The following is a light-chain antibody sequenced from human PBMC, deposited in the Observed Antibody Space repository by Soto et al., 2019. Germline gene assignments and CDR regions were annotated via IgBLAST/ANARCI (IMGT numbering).Light chain of an antibody. CDR3: QQRSNWLT. CDR2: GAS. Sequence: ETVLTQSPGTLSFSSGERATLSLRASQSVSSDYLAWYQHKPGQAPRLLIHGASSRATGIPDRFSGSGSGTDFTLTISSLEPEDFAVYYCQQRSNWLTFGGGTKVDI. CDR1: QSVSSDY. J-gene: IGKJ4*01. V-gene: IGKV3D-20*02.